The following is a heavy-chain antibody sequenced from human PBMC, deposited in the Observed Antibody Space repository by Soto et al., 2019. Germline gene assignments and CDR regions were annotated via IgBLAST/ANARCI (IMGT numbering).Heavy chain of an antibody. CDR2: IYYSGST. CDR3: ARNRWGFDY. CDR1: GGSVSSGSYY. V-gene: IGHV4-61*01. J-gene: IGHJ4*02. D-gene: IGHD7-27*01. Sequence: PSETLSLTCTVSGGSVSSGSYYWSRIRQPPGKGLEWIGYIYYSGSTNYNPSLKSRVTISVDTSKNQFSLKLSSVTAADTAVYYCARNRWGFDYWGQGTLVTVSS.